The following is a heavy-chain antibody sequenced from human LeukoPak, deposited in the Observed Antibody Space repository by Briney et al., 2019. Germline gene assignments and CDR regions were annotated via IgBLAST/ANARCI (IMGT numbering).Heavy chain of an antibody. D-gene: IGHD1-1*01. V-gene: IGHV4-59*01. CDR2: IYDSVRT. Sequence: PSETLSLTCTVSGVSISNYYWSWIRQPPGKGLEWIGYIYDSVRTNYNPSLRSRVTISADTSKNQFYLKLTSVTAADTAVYYCARGYFYWGQGTLVTVSS. CDR3: ARGYFY. J-gene: IGHJ4*02. CDR1: GVSISNYY.